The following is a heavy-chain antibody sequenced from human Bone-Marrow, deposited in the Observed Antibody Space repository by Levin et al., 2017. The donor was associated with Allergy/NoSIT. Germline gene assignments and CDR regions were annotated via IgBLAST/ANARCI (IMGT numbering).Heavy chain of an antibody. CDR3: ARGHFYYDILTANYRASWFDP. CDR1: GGPISSGDYY. CDR2: IYYSGST. V-gene: IGHV4-30-4*01. Sequence: TLSLTCTVSGGPISSGDYYWSWIRQSPGKGLEWIGYIYYSGSTYYNPSLWSRLSISIDASNNQFSLKLSSVTASDTAVYYCARGHFYYDILTANYRASWFDPWGQGTLVTVSS. J-gene: IGHJ5*02. D-gene: IGHD3-9*01.